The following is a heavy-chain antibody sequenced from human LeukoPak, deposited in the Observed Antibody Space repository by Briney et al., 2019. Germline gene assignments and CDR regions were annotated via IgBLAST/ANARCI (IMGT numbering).Heavy chain of an antibody. J-gene: IGHJ3*02. CDR2: IWYDGSNK. Sequence: GGSLRLSCAASGFTFSSYGMHWVRQAPGKGLEWMAVIWYDGSNKYYADSVKGRFTISRDNSKNTLYLQMNSLRAEDTAVYYCARGAGLDAFDIWGQGTMVTVSS. V-gene: IGHV3-33*01. CDR1: GFTFSSYG. CDR3: ARGAGLDAFDI.